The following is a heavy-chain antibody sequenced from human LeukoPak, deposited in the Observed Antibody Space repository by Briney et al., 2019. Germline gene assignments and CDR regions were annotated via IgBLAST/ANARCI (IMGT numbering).Heavy chain of an antibody. CDR1: GFTFSSYW. D-gene: IGHD6-19*01. Sequence: GGSLRLSCAASGFTFSSYWMSWVRQAPGKGLEWVANIKQDGSEKYYVDSVKGRFTNSRDNAKNSLYLQMNSLRAEDTAVYYCAREKFLEWYAVAGTFGYFDYWGQGTLVTVSS. V-gene: IGHV3-7*03. J-gene: IGHJ4*02. CDR2: IKQDGSEK. CDR3: AREKFLEWYAVAGTFGYFDY.